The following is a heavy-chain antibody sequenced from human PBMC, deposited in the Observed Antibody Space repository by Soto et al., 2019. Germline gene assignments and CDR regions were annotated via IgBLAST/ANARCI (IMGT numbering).Heavy chain of an antibody. CDR2: IYYSGST. D-gene: IGHD4-17*01. CDR1: GGSISSDY. CDR3: ARAYGDPRPFDY. Sequence: SETLSLTCTVSGGSISSDYWSWIRQPPGKGLEWIGYIYYSGSTNYNPSLKSRVTISVDTSKNQFSLKLSSVTAADTAVYYCARAYGDPRPFDYWGQGALVTVPQ. V-gene: IGHV4-59*01. J-gene: IGHJ4*02.